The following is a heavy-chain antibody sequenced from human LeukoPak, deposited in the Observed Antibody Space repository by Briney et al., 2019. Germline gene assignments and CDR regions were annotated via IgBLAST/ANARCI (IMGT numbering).Heavy chain of an antibody. CDR1: GYTFTDYY. Sequence: ASVKVSCKASGYTFTDYYIHWVRQAPGQGLDWMGWINPNSGGTNYAQKFRGRVIMTRDTSISTAYMELSRLRSDDTAVYYCARGSTSPNNLDYWGQGTLVTVSS. V-gene: IGHV1-2*02. CDR3: ARGSTSPNNLDY. J-gene: IGHJ4*02. D-gene: IGHD2-2*01. CDR2: INPNSGGT.